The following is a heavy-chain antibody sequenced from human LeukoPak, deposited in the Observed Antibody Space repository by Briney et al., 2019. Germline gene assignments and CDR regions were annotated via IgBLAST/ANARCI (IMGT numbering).Heavy chain of an antibody. Sequence: GGSLRLSCAASGFTFSSYGMHWVRQAPGKGLEWVAFIRYDGSNKYYADSVKGRFTISRDNSKNTLYLQMNSLRAEDTAVYYCAKDRELGRWLQLRTPFDYSGQGTLVTASS. D-gene: IGHD5-24*01. CDR3: AKDRELGRWLQLRTPFDY. V-gene: IGHV3-30*02. CDR1: GFTFSSYG. J-gene: IGHJ4*02. CDR2: IRYDGSNK.